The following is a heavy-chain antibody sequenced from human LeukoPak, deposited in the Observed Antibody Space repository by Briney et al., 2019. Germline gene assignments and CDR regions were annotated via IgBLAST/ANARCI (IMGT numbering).Heavy chain of an antibody. CDR3: ARALTSHTWIQRH. CDR1: GYTFTTYY. Sequence: GASVKVSCKASGYTFTTYYMHWVRQAPGQGLEWMGIINPSGGSTSYAQKFQGRVTMTRDTSTSTVYMELSSLRSEDTAVYYCARALTSHTWIQRHWGQGTLVTVSS. V-gene: IGHV1-46*01. J-gene: IGHJ4*02. CDR2: INPSGGST. D-gene: IGHD5-18*01.